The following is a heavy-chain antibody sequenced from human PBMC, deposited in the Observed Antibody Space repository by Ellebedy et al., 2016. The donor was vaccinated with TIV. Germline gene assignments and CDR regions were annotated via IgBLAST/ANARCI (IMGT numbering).Heavy chain of an antibody. J-gene: IGHJ4*02. CDR1: GFIFNNYA. V-gene: IGHV3-23*01. CDR2: ISGSGDRA. CDR3: AKDLSNSGLSFDY. D-gene: IGHD6-19*01. Sequence: GESLKISCAASGFIFNNYAMNWVRQVPGKGLEWVSGISGSGDRAYFADSVKGRFAISRDNSKNMVHLQLNGLRIDDTAIYYCAKDLSNSGLSFDYWGRGTLVTVSS.